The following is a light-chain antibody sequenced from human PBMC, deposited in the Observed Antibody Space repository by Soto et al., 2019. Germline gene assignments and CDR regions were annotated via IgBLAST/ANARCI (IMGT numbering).Light chain of an antibody. Sequence: EIVMTQSPATLSVSPGERATLSCRASQSVSIDLAWYQQTPGQAPRLLIYGASTRATGIPVRFSGSASGTDFTLTISRLEPEDFAVYYCQQYGSSYPWTFGQGTKVDIK. J-gene: IGKJ1*01. CDR1: QSVSID. V-gene: IGKV3-20*01. CDR2: GAS. CDR3: QQYGSSYPWT.